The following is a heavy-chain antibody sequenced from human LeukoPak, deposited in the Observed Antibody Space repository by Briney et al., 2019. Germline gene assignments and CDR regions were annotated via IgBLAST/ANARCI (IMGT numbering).Heavy chain of an antibody. J-gene: IGHJ4*02. CDR2: IYYSGST. Sequence: SETLSLTCTVSGGSISSYYWSWIRQPPGKGLEWIGYIYYSGSTNYHPSLQSRVSISVDTSKNQFSLKVSSVTAADTAVYYCARALGKDNFLTPYDYWGQGTLVTVSS. D-gene: IGHD3-16*01. CDR3: ARALGKDNFLTPYDY. V-gene: IGHV4-59*01. CDR1: GGSISSYY.